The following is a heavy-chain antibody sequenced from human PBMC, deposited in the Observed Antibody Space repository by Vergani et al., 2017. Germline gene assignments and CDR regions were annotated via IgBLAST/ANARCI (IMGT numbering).Heavy chain of an antibody. V-gene: IGHV3-9*01. J-gene: IGHJ4*02. CDR1: GFTFDDYA. CDR2: ISWNSGSI. D-gene: IGHD6-13*01. CDR3: ARDSRWLAAAESFDY. Sequence: EVQLVESGGGLVQPGRSLRLSCAASGFTFDDYAMHWVRQAPGKGLEWVSGISWNSGSIGYADSVKGRFTISRDNAKNSLYLQMNSLRAEDTAVYYCARDSRWLAAAESFDYWGQGTLVTVSS.